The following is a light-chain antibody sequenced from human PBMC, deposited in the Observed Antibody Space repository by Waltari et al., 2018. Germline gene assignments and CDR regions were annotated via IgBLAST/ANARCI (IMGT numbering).Light chain of an antibody. J-gene: IGKJ1*01. CDR3: QKYENLPAT. Sequence: IVLTQSPGSLSLSPGERATLSCKASQSVAKYLAWYQQKPGQAPRLLIYHASIRATGIPDRFSGSGYGTDFSLTISRLEPEDFAVYFCQKYENLPATFGQGTTVEV. CDR1: QSVAKY. V-gene: IGKV3-20*01. CDR2: HAS.